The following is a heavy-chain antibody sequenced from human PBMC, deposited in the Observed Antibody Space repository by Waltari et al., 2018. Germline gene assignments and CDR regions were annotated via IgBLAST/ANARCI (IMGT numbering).Heavy chain of an antibody. V-gene: IGHV3-23*01. CDR3: AKALGNYYDSSGYYYRDDYYYYYGMDV. CDR2: LSGSGGST. D-gene: IGHD3-22*01. J-gene: IGHJ6*02. CDR1: GFTFSSYA. Sequence: EVQLLESGGGLVQPGGSLRLSCAASGFTFSSYAMSWVRQAPGKGLEWVSALSGSGGSTYYADSVKGRFTISRDNSKNTLYLQMNSLRADDTAVYYCAKALGNYYDSSGYYYRDDYYYYYGMDVWGQGTTVTVSS.